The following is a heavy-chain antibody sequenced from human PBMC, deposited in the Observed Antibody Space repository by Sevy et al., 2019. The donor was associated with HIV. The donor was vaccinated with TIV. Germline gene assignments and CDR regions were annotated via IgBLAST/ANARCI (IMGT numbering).Heavy chain of an antibody. J-gene: IGHJ3*02. D-gene: IGHD3-10*01. CDR3: AKGLGMVQGALLSDDT. V-gene: IGHV3-30*02. Sequence: GGSLRLSCAASGFTFSRYGMHWVRQAPGRGLEWVSFIRFDGTTKYYGDSVKGRFTISRDNSKYTLYLQMNSLRVEDTAVYYCAKGLGMVQGALLSDDTWGQGTMVTVSS. CDR1: GFTFSRYG. CDR2: IRFDGTTK.